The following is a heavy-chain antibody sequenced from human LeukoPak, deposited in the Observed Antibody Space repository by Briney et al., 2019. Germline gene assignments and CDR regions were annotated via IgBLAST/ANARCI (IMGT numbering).Heavy chain of an antibody. Sequence: GGSLRLSCAASGFTFSTYELYWVRQAPGKGLEWISYISSGGTTIKYADSVRGRFTISRDDGRESLYLQMNSLGVEDTAIYYCGASRQYVGAFDIWGQGTLVSVSS. CDR2: ISSGGTTI. J-gene: IGHJ3*02. CDR1: GFTFSTYE. V-gene: IGHV3-48*03. D-gene: IGHD3-16*01. CDR3: GASRQYVGAFDI.